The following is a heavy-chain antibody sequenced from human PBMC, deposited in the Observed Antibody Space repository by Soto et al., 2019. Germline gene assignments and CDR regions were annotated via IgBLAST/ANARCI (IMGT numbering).Heavy chain of an antibody. V-gene: IGHV3-74*01. D-gene: IGHD6-13*01. CDR1: GFTFSSYW. J-gene: IGHJ4*02. CDR2: INSDGSST. CDR3: ARDRVAAGMDY. Sequence: PGGSLGLSCAASGFTFSSYWMHWVRQAPGKGLVWVSRINSDGSSTSYADSVKGRFTISRDNAKNTLYLQMNSLRAEDTAVYYCARDRVAAGMDYWGQGTLVTVSS.